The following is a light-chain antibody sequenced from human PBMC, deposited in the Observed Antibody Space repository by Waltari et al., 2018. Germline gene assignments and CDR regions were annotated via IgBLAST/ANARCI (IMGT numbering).Light chain of an antibody. Sequence: QTVVTQEPSFSVSPGGTVTLTCGLRSGSVSTTYDPSWYQQTPGQAPRPLIYSTNTRSSGVPDRISGSILGNKAALTITGAQADDESDYYCVLYMGGGILFGGGTKLTVL. CDR1: SGSVSTTYD. J-gene: IGLJ3*02. CDR3: VLYMGGGIL. V-gene: IGLV8-61*01. CDR2: STN.